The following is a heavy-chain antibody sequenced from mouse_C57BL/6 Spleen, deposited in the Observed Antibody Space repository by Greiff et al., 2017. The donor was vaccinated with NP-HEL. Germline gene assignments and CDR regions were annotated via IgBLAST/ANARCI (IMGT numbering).Heavy chain of an antibody. CDR1: GYAFSSYW. J-gene: IGHJ4*01. CDR3: ARFSTTLGAMDY. Sequence: VKLLESGAELVKPGASVKISCKASGYAFSSYWMNWVKQRPGKGLEWIGQIYPGDGDTNYNGKFKGKATLTADKSSSTAYMQLSSLTSEDSAVYFCARFSTTLGAMDYWGQGTSVTVSS. V-gene: IGHV1-80*01. CDR2: IYPGDGDT. D-gene: IGHD1-1*01.